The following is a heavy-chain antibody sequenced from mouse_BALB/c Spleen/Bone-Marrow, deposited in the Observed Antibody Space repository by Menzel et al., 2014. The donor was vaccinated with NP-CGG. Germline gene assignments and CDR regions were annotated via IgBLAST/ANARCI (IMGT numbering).Heavy chain of an antibody. J-gene: IGHJ2*01. CDR3: ARSGSSSGYFDY. D-gene: IGHD1-1*01. CDR1: GFTFSSFG. CDR2: ISSGSSTV. Sequence: EVKVVESGGGLVQPGGSRKLPCAASGFTFSSFGMHWVRQAPEKGLEWVAYISSGSSTVYYADKVMGRFTISRDNPKNTLFLQMTSLRSEDTAMYYCARSGSSSGYFDYWGQGTTLTVSS. V-gene: IGHV5-17*02.